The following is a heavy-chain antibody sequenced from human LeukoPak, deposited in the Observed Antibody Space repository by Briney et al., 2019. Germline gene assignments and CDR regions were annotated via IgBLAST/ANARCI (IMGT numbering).Heavy chain of an antibody. CDR2: INGNSGGT. CDR3: ARTSFGDYAYDY. V-gene: IGHV1-2*06. J-gene: IGHJ4*02. Sequence: GASVKVSCKASVYTFIGYYMHWVRQAPGQGLEWMGRINGNSGGTNYAQRFQGRVTMTRDTSISTAYMELSRLRSDDTAVYYCARTSFGDYAYDYWGQGTLVTVSS. CDR1: VYTFIGYY. D-gene: IGHD4-17*01.